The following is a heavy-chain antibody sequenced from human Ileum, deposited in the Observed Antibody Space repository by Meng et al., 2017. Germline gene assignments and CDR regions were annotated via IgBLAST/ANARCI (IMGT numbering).Heavy chain of an antibody. CDR3: ARDVVPTVTYYYNWFDP. CDR1: GGSIRSYY. D-gene: IGHD4-17*01. V-gene: IGHV4-4*07. J-gene: IGHJ5*02. CDR2: IYTSGST. Sequence: QGQLQESGPGLVKPSETLSLTCTVYGGSIRSYYWSWIRQPAGKGLEWIGRIYTSGSTNYNPSLKSRVTMSVDTSKNQFSLKLSSVTAADTAVYYCARDVVPTVTYYYNWFDPWGQGTLVTVSS.